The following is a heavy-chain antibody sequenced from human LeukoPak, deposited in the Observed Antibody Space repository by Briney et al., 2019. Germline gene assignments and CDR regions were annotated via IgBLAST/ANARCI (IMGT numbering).Heavy chain of an antibody. CDR2: INPSGGST. CDR3: ARVHRSEGIAAAGTGAFDI. J-gene: IGHJ3*02. D-gene: IGHD6-13*01. V-gene: IGHV1-46*01. CDR1: GYTFTIYY. Sequence: ASVKVSCKASGYTFTIYYMHWVRQAPGQGLEWMGIINPSGGSTSYAQKFQGRVTMTRDTSTSTVYMELSSLRSEDTAVYYCARVHRSEGIAAAGTGAFDIWGQGTMVTVSS.